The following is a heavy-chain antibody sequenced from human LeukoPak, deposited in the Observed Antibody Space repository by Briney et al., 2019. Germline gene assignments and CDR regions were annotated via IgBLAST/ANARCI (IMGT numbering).Heavy chain of an antibody. CDR1: GFTFSSYA. Sequence: GGSLRLSCAASGFTFSSYAMHWVRQAPGKGLEWVAVISYDGSNEWYADSVKGRFTISRGNSKNTLHLQMNSLRAEDTAVYYCARSGYCSGGSCGYFDYWGQGTLVTVSS. V-gene: IGHV3-30*04. D-gene: IGHD2-15*01. J-gene: IGHJ4*02. CDR2: ISYDGSNE. CDR3: ARSGYCSGGSCGYFDY.